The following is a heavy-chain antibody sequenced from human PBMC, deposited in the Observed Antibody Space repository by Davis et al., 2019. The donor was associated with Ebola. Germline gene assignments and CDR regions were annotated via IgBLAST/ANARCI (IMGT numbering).Heavy chain of an antibody. V-gene: IGHV3-48*01. Sequence: GESLKISCAASGFTFSSYSMNWVRQAPGKGLEWVSYISSSGSTIYYADSVKGRFTISRDNAKNSLYLQMNSLRAEDTAVYYCATANYDFWSGYYYWGQGTLVTVSS. D-gene: IGHD3-3*01. CDR3: ATANYDFWSGYYY. CDR2: ISSSGSTI. CDR1: GFTFSSYS. J-gene: IGHJ4*02.